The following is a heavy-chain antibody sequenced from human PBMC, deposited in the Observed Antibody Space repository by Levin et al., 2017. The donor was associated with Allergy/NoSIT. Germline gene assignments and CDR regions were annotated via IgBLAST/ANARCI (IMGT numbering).Heavy chain of an antibody. CDR3: AREGASGYDCIDY. CDR2: INPNSGGT. D-gene: IGHD5-12*01. Sequence: GESLKISCKASGYTFTGYYMHWVRQAPGQGLEWMGRINPNSGGTNYAQKFQGRVTMTRDTSISTAYMELSRLRSDDTAVYYCAREGASGYDCIDYWGQGTLVTVSS. CDR1: GYTFTGYY. J-gene: IGHJ4*02. V-gene: IGHV1-2*06.